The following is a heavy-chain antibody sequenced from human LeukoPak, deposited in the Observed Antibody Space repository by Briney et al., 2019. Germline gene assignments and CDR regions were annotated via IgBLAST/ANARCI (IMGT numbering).Heavy chain of an antibody. V-gene: IGHV3-49*04. D-gene: IGHD2-15*01. CDR2: IRAKAYGGTT. J-gene: IGHJ4*02. CDR1: GLTFGDFP. CDR3: TRGSGRFEF. Sequence: GGSLRLSCAASGLTFGDFPMTWVRQAPGKGLEWVGYIRAKAYGGTTEYAASVKGRFDISRDDSKRIAYLQMNRLRTDDTAVYYCTRGSGRFEFWGQGALVTVSS.